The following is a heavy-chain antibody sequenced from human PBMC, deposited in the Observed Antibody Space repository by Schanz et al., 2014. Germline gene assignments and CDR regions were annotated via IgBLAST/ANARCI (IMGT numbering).Heavy chain of an antibody. D-gene: IGHD3-9*01. J-gene: IGHJ4*02. CDR2: ISGSGGST. V-gene: IGHV3-23*04. CDR3: AKQIHYDILTVTRN. CDR1: GFTFSSYA. Sequence: EADLVESGGGLIQRGESLRLSCAASGFTFSSYAMSWVRQAPGKGLEWVSGISGSGGSTYYADSVKGRFTVSRDSGQNSLYLQMNSLRAGDTAVYYCAKQIHYDILTVTRNWGQGTLVTVSS.